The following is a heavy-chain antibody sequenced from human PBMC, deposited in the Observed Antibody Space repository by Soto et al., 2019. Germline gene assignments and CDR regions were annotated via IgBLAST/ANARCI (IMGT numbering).Heavy chain of an antibody. CDR3: ARLPGHSGSYLYH. J-gene: IGHJ5*02. CDR2: TYYRSKWYN. Sequence: PSQTLSLTCAISGDSVSSNIAAWNWIRQSPSRGLEWLGRTYYRSKWYNDYAVSVNSRITINPDTSKNQFSLKLSSVTAADTAVYYCARLPGHSGSYLYHWGQGTLVTVSS. V-gene: IGHV6-1*01. D-gene: IGHD1-26*01. CDR1: GDSVSSNIAA.